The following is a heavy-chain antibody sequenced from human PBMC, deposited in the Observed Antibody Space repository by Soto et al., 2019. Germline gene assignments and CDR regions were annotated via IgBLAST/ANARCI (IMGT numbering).Heavy chain of an antibody. Sequence: EVQLVESGGGLVQPGGSLRLSYAASGITLSNYWVHWVRQAPGKGLVWVSRISSDGSSTSYADPVKGRFTISRDNAKNTLYLHMNSVRAEDTAVYYCAYFTSGCPTWGQGTLVIVSS. CDR3: AYFTSGCPT. J-gene: IGHJ4*02. V-gene: IGHV3-74*01. CDR2: ISSDGSST. CDR1: GITLSNYW. D-gene: IGHD3-22*01.